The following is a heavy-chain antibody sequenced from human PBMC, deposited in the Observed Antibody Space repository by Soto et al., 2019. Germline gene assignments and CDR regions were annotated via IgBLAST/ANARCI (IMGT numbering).Heavy chain of an antibody. J-gene: IGHJ3*02. CDR2: IKQDGSEK. Sequence: EVQLVESGGGLVQPGGSLRLSCAVSGFSFSRYWMSWVRQAPGKGLEWVANIKQDGSEKYYVDSVKGRFTISRDNAKXXXXXXXXXXXXXXXXXXXXXXXXXDAFDIWGQGTMVTVSS. CDR1: GFSFSRYW. CDR3: XXXXXDAFDI. V-gene: IGHV3-7*02.